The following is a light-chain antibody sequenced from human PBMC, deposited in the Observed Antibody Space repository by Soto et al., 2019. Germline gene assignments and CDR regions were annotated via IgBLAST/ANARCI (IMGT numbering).Light chain of an antibody. CDR1: QSVSASF. J-gene: IGKJ2*02. V-gene: IGKV3-20*01. Sequence: EIVLTQSPGTLSLSPGERATLSCRASQSVSASFLAWYQQKPGQAPRLLIYGASSRATGIPDRFSSSGSGTDFTLTISRLEPEDAAVYYCQQRGTFGQGTKLEIK. CDR2: GAS. CDR3: QQRGT.